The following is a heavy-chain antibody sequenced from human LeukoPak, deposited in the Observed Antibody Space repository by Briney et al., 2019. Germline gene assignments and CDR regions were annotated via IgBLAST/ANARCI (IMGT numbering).Heavy chain of an antibody. J-gene: IGHJ4*02. CDR1: GFTFSSYA. CDR3: AKDTHDY. Sequence: GGSLRLSCAASGFTFSSYAMSWVRQAPGRGLGWVSAISGRGGSTYYADSVKGRSTISRDNSKNTLYLQMNYLRAEDTAVYYCAKDTHDYWGQGTLVTVSS. CDR2: ISGRGGST. V-gene: IGHV3-23*01.